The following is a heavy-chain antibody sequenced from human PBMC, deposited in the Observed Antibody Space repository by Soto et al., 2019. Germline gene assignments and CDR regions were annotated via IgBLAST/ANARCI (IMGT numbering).Heavy chain of an antibody. CDR1: GFTFGDYA. Sequence: GGSLRLSCTASGFTFGDYAMSWFRQAPGKGLEWVGFIRSKAYGGTTEYAASVKGRFTISRDDPKSIAYLQMNSLKTEDTAVYYFTSPWYCSGGSCYSRDYYYYYGMDVWGQGTTVTVSS. D-gene: IGHD2-15*01. CDR2: IRSKAYGGTT. V-gene: IGHV3-49*03. CDR3: TSPWYCSGGSCYSRDYYYYYGMDV. J-gene: IGHJ6*02.